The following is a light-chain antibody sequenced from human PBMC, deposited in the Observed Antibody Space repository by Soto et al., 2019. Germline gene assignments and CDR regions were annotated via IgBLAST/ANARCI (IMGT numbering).Light chain of an antibody. J-gene: IGLJ2*01. V-gene: IGLV2-23*02. CDR2: EVT. CDR3: CSYAGTTTWV. CDR1: SSDVGSHNF. Sequence: QSVLTQPASVSGSPGQSITISCTGTSSDVGSHNFVSWYQQRPGKAPKLMIFEVTKRPSGVSSRFSASKSGNTASLTISGVQAEDEGDYYCCSYAGTTTWVFGGGTQLTVL.